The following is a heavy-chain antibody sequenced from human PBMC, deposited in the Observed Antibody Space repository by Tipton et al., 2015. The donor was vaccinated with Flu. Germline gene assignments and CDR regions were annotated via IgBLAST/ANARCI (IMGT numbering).Heavy chain of an antibody. J-gene: IGHJ4*02. CDR2: IVRSGTST. CDR3: ASHWTVVGSSGRF. Sequence: SLRLSCTASGITFSSYAMSWVRQAPGKGLEWVSTIVRSGTSTYYADSVKGRFSISRDNSRNSLFLQMNSLRVEDTAVYYCASHWTVVGSSGRFWGQGTLVTVSS. CDR1: GITFSSYA. D-gene: IGHD6-19*01. V-gene: IGHV3-23*01.